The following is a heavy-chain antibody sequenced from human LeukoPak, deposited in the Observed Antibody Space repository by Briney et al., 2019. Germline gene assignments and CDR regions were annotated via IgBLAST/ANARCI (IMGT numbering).Heavy chain of an antibody. CDR2: INPSGGST. CDR1: GYTFTSYY. D-gene: IGHD3-22*01. CDR3: ARDSGAYYYDSSGYPLFDY. Sequence: ASVKVSCKASGYTFTSYYMHWVRQAPGQGLEWMGIINPSGGSTSYAQKFQGRVTMTRDMSTSTVYMELSSLRSEDTAVYYCARDSGAYYYDSSGYPLFDYWGQGTLVTVSS. J-gene: IGHJ4*02. V-gene: IGHV1-46*01.